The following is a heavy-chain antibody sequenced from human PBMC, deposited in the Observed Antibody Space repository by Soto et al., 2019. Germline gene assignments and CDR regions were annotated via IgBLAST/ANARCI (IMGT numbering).Heavy chain of an antibody. Sequence: GESLKISCKGSGYSFTSYWIGWVRQMPGKGLEWMGIIYPGDSDTRYSPSFQGQVTISADKSISTAYLQWSSLKAPDTAMYYCARHKGYDSSGYDNAFDIWGQGTMVTVSS. J-gene: IGHJ3*02. V-gene: IGHV5-51*01. CDR2: IYPGDSDT. CDR3: ARHKGYDSSGYDNAFDI. D-gene: IGHD3-22*01. CDR1: GYSFTSYW.